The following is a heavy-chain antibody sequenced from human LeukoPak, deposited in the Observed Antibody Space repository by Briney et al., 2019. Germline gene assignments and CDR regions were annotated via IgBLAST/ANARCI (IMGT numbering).Heavy chain of an antibody. V-gene: IGHV3-30*06. CDR1: GFTFSDYG. J-gene: IGHJ5*02. D-gene: IGHD3-22*01. Sequence: PGGSLRLSCAASGFTFSDYGMHWVRLAPGKGLEWVGVTASDGSNKFYAASVKGRFTVSRDNSKNTLYLHMNSLRAEDTAVYYCARDNDPDYSSSPGWFDLWGQGTLVTVSS. CDR3: ARDNDPDYSSSPGWFDL. CDR2: TASDGSNK.